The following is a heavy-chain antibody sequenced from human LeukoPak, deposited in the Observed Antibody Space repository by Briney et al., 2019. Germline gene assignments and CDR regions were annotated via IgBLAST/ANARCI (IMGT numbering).Heavy chain of an antibody. CDR1: GGSFSGYY. Sequence: PSETLSLTCAVYGGSFSGYYWSWIRQPPGKGLEWIGEINHSGSTNYNPSLKSRVTISVDTSKNQFSLKLSSVTAADTAVYYCARNTAYSSSWYRTYNWFDPWGQGTLVTVSS. J-gene: IGHJ5*02. CDR2: INHSGST. CDR3: ARNTAYSSSWYRTYNWFDP. D-gene: IGHD6-13*01. V-gene: IGHV4-34*01.